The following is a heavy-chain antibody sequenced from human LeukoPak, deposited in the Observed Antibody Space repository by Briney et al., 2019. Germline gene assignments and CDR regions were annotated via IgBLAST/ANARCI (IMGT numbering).Heavy chain of an antibody. CDR2: IYPGDADT. CDR3: RSLPSGYYFDY. V-gene: IGHV5-51*01. CDR1: GYSFTSYW. Sequence: GESLKISCKGSGYSFTSYWIVRVRHMPGKGLEWMGIIYPGDADTRNSPSLQGQVTISANKSISTAYLQCASLKAPDTAQHHLRSLPSGYYFDYWGQGPLVTVSS. D-gene: IGHD3-10*01. J-gene: IGHJ4*02.